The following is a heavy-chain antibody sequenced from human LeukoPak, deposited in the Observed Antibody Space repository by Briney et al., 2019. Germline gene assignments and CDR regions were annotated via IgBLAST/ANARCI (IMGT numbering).Heavy chain of an antibody. D-gene: IGHD3-10*01. Sequence: SVKVSCKASGGTFSSYAISRVRQAPGQGLEWMGGIIPVFGTTNYAQDFQDRVTVTTDQSMTTVYMELSSLRPEDTAVYYCARNYGSASFYWYFDLWGRGTLVTVSS. CDR1: GGTFSSYA. CDR3: ARNYGSASFYWYFDL. J-gene: IGHJ2*01. V-gene: IGHV1-69*05. CDR2: IIPVFGTT.